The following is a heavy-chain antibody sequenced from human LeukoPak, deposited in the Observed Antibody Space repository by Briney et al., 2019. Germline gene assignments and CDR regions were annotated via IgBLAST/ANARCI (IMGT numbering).Heavy chain of an antibody. Sequence: RXQGKNYGGTRDYAAPVKCRFTISGDDSKSTVYLEMNSLETEDTGVYYCTADVAGVGKGEFDHWGQGAQVTVSS. D-gene: IGHD6-13*01. J-gene: IGHJ4*02. CDR3: TADVAGVGKGEFDH. V-gene: IGHV3-15*01. CDR2: XQGKNYGGTR.